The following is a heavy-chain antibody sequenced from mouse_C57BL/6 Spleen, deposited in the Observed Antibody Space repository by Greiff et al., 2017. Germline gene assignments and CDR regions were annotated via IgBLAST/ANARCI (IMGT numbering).Heavy chain of an antibody. Sequence: EVKLMESEGGLVQPGSSMKLSCTASGFTFSDYYMAWVRQVPEKGLEWVANINYDGSSTYYLDSLKSRFIISRDNAKNILYLQMSSLKSEDTATYYCARDMTGTYWYFDVWGTGTPFPVSS. CDR1: GFTFSDYY. J-gene: IGHJ1*03. D-gene: IGHD4-1*01. CDR3: ARDMTGTYWYFDV. V-gene: IGHV5-16*01. CDR2: INYDGSST.